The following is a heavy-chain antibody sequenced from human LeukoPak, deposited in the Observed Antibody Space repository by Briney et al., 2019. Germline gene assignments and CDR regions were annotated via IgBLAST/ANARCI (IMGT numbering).Heavy chain of an antibody. V-gene: IGHV3-23*01. D-gene: IGHD3-22*01. J-gene: IGHJ4*02. CDR2: ISRSCGST. Sequence: GGSLRLSCAASGFTFSSYAISWVLQAPGKGLEWVSAISRSCGSTYYADSVKGRFTISRDNSKNTLYLQMNSLRAEDTAVYYCADQGGDYYDSSGYYYWGQGTLVTVSS. CDR3: ADQGGDYYDSSGYYY. CDR1: GFTFSSYA.